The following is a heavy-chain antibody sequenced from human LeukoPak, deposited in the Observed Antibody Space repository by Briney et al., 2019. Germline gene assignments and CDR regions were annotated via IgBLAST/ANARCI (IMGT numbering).Heavy chain of an antibody. CDR3: ARDMASFIIAAAQVYGMDV. J-gene: IGHJ6*02. D-gene: IGHD6-13*01. Sequence: GGSLRLSCAASGFTFSSYSMNWVRQAPGKGLEWVSSISSSSSYIYYADSVKGRFTISRDNAKNSLYLQMNSLRAEDTAVYYCARDMASFIIAAAQVYGMDVWGQGTTVTVSS. V-gene: IGHV3-21*01. CDR1: GFTFSSYS. CDR2: ISSSSSYI.